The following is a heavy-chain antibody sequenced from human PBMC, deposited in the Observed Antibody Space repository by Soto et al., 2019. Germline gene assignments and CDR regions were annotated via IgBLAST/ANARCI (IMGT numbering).Heavy chain of an antibody. V-gene: IGHV3-7*05. D-gene: IGHD3-3*01. CDR1: GFTFSSYW. CDR2: IKQDGSEK. J-gene: IGHJ6*02. CDR3: ARDSYDFWSGYFRTKDV. Sequence: EVPLVESGGGLVQPGGSLRLSCAASGFTFSSYWMSWVCQAPGKGLEWVANIKQDGSEKYYVDSVKGRFTISRDNAKNSLYLQMNSLRAEDTAVYYCARDSYDFWSGYFRTKDVWGQGTTVTVSS.